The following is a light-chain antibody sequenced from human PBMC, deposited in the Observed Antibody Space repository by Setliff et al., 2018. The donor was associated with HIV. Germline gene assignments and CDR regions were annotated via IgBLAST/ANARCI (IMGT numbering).Light chain of an antibody. Sequence: PRSVSGSPGQSVTMSCTGTSSDVGGYNYVSWYQQHPGKAPKLMIYDVSKRPSGVPDRFSGSKSGNTAFLTISGLQGEDEADYYCCSYAGSYTVLFGGGTKVTVL. V-gene: IGLV2-11*01. CDR1: SSDVGGYNY. CDR2: DVS. J-gene: IGLJ2*01. CDR3: CSYAGSYTVL.